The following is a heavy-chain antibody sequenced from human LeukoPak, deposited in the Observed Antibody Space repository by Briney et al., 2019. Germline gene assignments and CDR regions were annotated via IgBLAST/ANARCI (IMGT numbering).Heavy chain of an antibody. D-gene: IGHD2-2*01. Sequence: PGGSLRLSCAASGFAFRSYTISWVRQAPGKGLEWVSAISGSGGSAYYADSVKGRFTISRDNAKNTLYLQMNSLRAEDTAVYYCARGLVVVPVGYYYYYMDVWGKGTTVTVSS. CDR1: GFAFRSYT. CDR3: ARGLVVVPVGYYYYYMDV. V-gene: IGHV3-23*01. J-gene: IGHJ6*03. CDR2: ISGSGGSA.